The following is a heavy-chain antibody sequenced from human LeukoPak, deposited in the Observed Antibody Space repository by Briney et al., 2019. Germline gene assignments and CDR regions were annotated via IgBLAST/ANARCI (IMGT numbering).Heavy chain of an antibody. V-gene: IGHV3-48*03. Sequence: GGSLRLSCAASGFTFSNYEMNWVRQAPGKGLEWVSYVSSSGSAIQYADSVKGRFTISRDNAKNPLYVQMNSLRAEDRAVYYGARDYDSSGYYYPVYEYWGQGTLVTVSS. J-gene: IGHJ4*02. CDR2: VSSSGSAI. D-gene: IGHD3-22*01. CDR3: ARDYDSSGYYYPVYEY. CDR1: GFTFSNYE.